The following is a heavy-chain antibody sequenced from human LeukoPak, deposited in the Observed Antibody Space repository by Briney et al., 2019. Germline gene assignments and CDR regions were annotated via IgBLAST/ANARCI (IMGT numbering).Heavy chain of an antibody. Sequence: SETLSLTCTVSGGSISSGGYYWSWIRQHPGKGLEWIGYIYYSGSTYYNPSLKSRVTISVDTSKNQFSLKLSSVTAADTAVYYCVRGGGYYDSSGYYFLNWGQGTLVTVSS. J-gene: IGHJ4*02. CDR2: IYYSGST. D-gene: IGHD3-22*01. CDR1: GGSISSGGYY. V-gene: IGHV4-31*03. CDR3: VRGGGYYDSSGYYFLN.